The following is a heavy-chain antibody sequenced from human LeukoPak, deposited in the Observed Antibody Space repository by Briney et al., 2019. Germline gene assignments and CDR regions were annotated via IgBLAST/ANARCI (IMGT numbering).Heavy chain of an antibody. CDR1: GHTFTGYY. CDR3: ARIVGYCSSNICFDY. J-gene: IGHJ4*02. CDR2: INPNSGDT. D-gene: IGHD2-2*01. V-gene: IGHV1-2*02. Sequence: GASVKVSCKASGHTFTGYYIHWVRQAPGQGTEWVAWINPNSGDTRYAQKFQGRVTLTTDTSISTAFMELSRLRSDDTAVYYCARIVGYCSSNICFDYWGQGTLVTVSS.